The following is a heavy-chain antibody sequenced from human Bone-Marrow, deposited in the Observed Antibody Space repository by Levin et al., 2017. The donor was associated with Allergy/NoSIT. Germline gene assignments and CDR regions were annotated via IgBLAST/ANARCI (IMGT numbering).Heavy chain of an antibody. V-gene: IGHV3-11*01. CDR1: GFTFSDHY. CDR3: ARGWFYYDTTGFYRK. J-gene: IGHJ4*02. D-gene: IGHD3-22*01. CDR2: IGSSGTNI. Sequence: GASVKVSCAASGFTFSDHYMAWIRQAPGKGLECISYIGSSGTNIYYADSVKGRLTISRDNAKNALYLQMNSLTAEDTAVYYCARGWFYYDTTGFYRKWGQGTLVTVSS.